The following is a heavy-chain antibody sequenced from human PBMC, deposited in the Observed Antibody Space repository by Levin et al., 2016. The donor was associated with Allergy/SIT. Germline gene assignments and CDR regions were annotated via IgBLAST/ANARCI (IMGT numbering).Heavy chain of an antibody. V-gene: IGHV4-34*01. CDR1: GGSFSGYY. CDR2: INHSGST. J-gene: IGHJ4*02. D-gene: IGHD2/OR15-2a*01. Sequence: GSLRLSCAVYGGSFSGYYWSWIRQPPGKGLEWIGEINHSGSTNYNPSLKSRVTISIDTSKNRFSLSLSSVTAADTAMYYCVRRVPSMAYFDYWGQGALVTVSS. CDR3: VRRVPSMAYFDY.